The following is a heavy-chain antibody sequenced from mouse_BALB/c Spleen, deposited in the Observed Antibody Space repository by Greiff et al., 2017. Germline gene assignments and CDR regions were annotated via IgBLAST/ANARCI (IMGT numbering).Heavy chain of an antibody. CDR1: GFTFTDYY. CDR2: IRNKANGYTT. CDR3: ARDRDD. Sequence: EVKVVESGGGLVQPGGSLRLSCATSGFTFTDYYMSWVRQPPGKALEWLGFIRNKANGYTTEYSASVKGRFTISRDNSQSILYLQMNTLRAEDSATYYCARDRDDWGQGTTLTVSS. V-gene: IGHV7-3*02. J-gene: IGHJ2*01.